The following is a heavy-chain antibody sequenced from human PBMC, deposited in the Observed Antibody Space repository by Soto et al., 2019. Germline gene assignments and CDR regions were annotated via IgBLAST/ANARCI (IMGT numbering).Heavy chain of an antibody. D-gene: IGHD3-22*01. CDR2: ISSSGRTT. Sequence: GGSLTLSCAASGFTFSSYEMSWVRPAPGKGPEWVSYISSSGRTTYVAESVKGRFTISRDDAKNSLYLQMNSLRVEATAVYYCTRLYYFDSNGYNYGAFDIWGQGTMVTV. CDR3: TRLYYFDSNGYNYGAFDI. J-gene: IGHJ3*02. V-gene: IGHV3-48*03. CDR1: GFTFSSYE.